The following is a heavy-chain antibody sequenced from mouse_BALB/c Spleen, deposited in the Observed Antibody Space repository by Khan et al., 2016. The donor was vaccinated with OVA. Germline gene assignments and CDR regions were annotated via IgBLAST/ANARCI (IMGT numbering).Heavy chain of an antibody. V-gene: IGHV3-8*02. CDR1: GDSITTGY. Sequence: VQLQESGPSLVKPSQTLSLTCSVTGDSITTGYWNWIRKFPGNKLEYMGYIIYTGYTYYNPSLTSRISLTRHTSNNQYYLQLNSVTDEDTATYYCARSTYRYAFVYWGQGTLVTVSA. J-gene: IGHJ3*01. CDR3: ARSTYRYAFVY. CDR2: IIYTGYT. D-gene: IGHD2-14*01.